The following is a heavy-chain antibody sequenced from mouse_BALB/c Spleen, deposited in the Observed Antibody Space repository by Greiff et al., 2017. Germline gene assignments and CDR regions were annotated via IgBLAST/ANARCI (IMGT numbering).Heavy chain of an antibody. CDR3: ARYYYGSSYWYFDV. CDR2: IYPTNGGT. CDR1: GYTFTDYT. Sequence: EVQLQQSGPELVKPGASVKISCKTSGYTFTDYTMHWVKQSPGQSLEWIGGIYPTNGGTSYNQKFKGKATLTVDKSSSTAYMELRSLTSEDSAVYCCARYYYGSSYWYFDVWGAGTTVTVSS. D-gene: IGHD1-1*01. J-gene: IGHJ1*01. V-gene: IGHV1-18*01.